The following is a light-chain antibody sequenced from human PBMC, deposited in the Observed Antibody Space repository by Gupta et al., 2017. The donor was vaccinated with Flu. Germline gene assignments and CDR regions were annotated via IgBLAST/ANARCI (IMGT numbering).Light chain of an antibody. Sequence: DVVMTQSPLSLPVTLGQPASIACRSSQSLVHSDGNSYLNWFHQRPGQSPRRLIFNGANRDSGVPDRFSGSGSGTDFTLKIRRVEAEDVGVYYGRQGKHWPSTFGQGTKLEMK. CDR2: NGA. V-gene: IGKV2-30*02. CDR3: RQGKHWPST. CDR1: QSLVHSDGNSY. J-gene: IGKJ2*02.